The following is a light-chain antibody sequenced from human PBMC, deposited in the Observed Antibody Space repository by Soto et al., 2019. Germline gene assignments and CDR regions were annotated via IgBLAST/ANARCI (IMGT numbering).Light chain of an antibody. CDR2: GAS. Sequence: EIVLTQSPGTLSLSPGQRATLSCRASESISRDYLAWYQQRLGQAPRLLIYGASSRATGIPDRFSGSGSGTDFTLTISRLEPEDFAVYYCQQYGSSPRTFGQGTKVEIK. V-gene: IGKV3-20*01. CDR3: QQYGSSPRT. CDR1: ESISRDY. J-gene: IGKJ1*01.